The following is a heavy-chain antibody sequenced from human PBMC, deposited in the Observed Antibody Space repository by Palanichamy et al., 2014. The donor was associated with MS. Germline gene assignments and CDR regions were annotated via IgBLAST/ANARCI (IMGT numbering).Heavy chain of an antibody. D-gene: IGHD3-3*01. CDR1: GYTFTSYA. Sequence: QVQLVQSGAEVKKPGASVKVSCKASGYTFTSYAMHWVRQAPGQRLEWMGWINAGNDNTKYSQKFQGRVTITRDTSASTAYMELSSLRSEDTAVYYCARDREGLLVDPWGQGTLVTVSS. CDR2: INAGNDNT. CDR3: ARDREGLLVDP. V-gene: IGHV1-3*01. J-gene: IGHJ5*02.